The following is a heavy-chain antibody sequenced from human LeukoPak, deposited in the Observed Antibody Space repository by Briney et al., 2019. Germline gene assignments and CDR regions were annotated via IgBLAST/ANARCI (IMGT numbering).Heavy chain of an antibody. V-gene: IGHV3-53*01. CDR2: IYSGGST. D-gene: IGHD4-23*01. CDR1: GFTVSSNY. J-gene: IGHJ3*02. CDR3: AGKVSVDAFDI. Sequence: GGSLRLSCAASGFTVSSNYMSWVRQAPGKGLEWVSVIYSGGSTYYADSVKGRFTISRDNSKNTLYLQMNSLRAEDTAVYYCAGKVSVDAFDIWGQGTMVTVPS.